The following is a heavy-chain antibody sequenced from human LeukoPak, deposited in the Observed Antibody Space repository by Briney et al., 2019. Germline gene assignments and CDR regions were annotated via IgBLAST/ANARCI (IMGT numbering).Heavy chain of an antibody. CDR3: AGSVTSRVVLDY. V-gene: IGHV4-31*03. J-gene: IGHJ4*02. Sequence: SETLSLTCTVSGGSISSGGYYWSWIRQHPGKGLEWIGYIYYSGSTYYNPSLKSRVAISVDTSKNQFSLKLSSVTAADTAIYYCAGSVTSRVVLDYWGQGTLVTV. D-gene: IGHD3-10*01. CDR1: GGSISSGGYY. CDR2: IYYSGST.